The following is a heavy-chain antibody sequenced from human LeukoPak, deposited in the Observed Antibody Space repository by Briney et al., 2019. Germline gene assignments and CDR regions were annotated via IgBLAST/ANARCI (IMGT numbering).Heavy chain of an antibody. CDR2: INPSGGTT. Sequence: ASVKVSCKASGYTFSRHYMHWVRQAPGQGLEWMGIINPSGGTTGYAQKLQGRVTMTRDTSTTTVYMELSSLRSEDTAVYYCARDLDMTTVTSDFDYWGQGTLVTVSS. V-gene: IGHV1-46*01. CDR3: ARDLDMTTVTSDFDY. J-gene: IGHJ4*02. CDR1: GYTFSRHY. D-gene: IGHD4-11*01.